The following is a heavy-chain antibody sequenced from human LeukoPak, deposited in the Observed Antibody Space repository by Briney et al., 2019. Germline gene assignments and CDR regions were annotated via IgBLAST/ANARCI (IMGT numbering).Heavy chain of an antibody. V-gene: IGHV3-30*02. D-gene: IGHD2-2*01. CDR2: IRYDGSNK. J-gene: IGHJ6*03. Sequence: GGSLRLSCAASGVTFRSYGMHWVRQAPGKGLEWVAFIRYDGSNKYYADSVKGRFTISRDNSKNTLYLQMNSLRAEDTAVYYCAKEEDIVVVPAASYYMDVWGKGTTVTVSS. CDR3: AKEEDIVVVPAASYYMDV. CDR1: GVTFRSYG.